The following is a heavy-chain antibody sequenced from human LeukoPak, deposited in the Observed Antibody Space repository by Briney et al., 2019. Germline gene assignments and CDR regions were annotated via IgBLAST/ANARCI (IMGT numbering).Heavy chain of an antibody. D-gene: IGHD2-2*01. CDR2: INHSGST. Sequence: SETLSLTCAVYGGSFSGYYWSWIRQPPGKGLEWIEEINHSGSTNYNPSLKSRVTISVDTSKNQFSLKLSSVTAADTAVYYRARSRIVVVPAAPYSSSSKFFDYWGQGTLVTVSS. CDR1: GGSFSGYY. J-gene: IGHJ4*02. V-gene: IGHV4-34*01. CDR3: ARSRIVVVPAAPYSSSSKFFDY.